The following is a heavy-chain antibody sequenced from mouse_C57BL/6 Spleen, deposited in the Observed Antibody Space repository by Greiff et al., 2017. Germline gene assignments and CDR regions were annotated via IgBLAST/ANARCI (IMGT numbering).Heavy chain of an antibody. V-gene: IGHV5-12*01. CDR2: ISNGGGST. CDR1: GFTFSDYY. CDR3: ARPYDGYYGAMDY. J-gene: IGHJ4*01. D-gene: IGHD2-3*01. Sequence: EVQVVESGGGLVQPGGSLKLSCAASGFTFSDYYMYWVRQTPEKRLEWVAYISNGGGSTYYPDTVKGRFTISRDNAKNALYLQMSHLKSEDTAMYYCARPYDGYYGAMDYWGQGTSVTVSS.